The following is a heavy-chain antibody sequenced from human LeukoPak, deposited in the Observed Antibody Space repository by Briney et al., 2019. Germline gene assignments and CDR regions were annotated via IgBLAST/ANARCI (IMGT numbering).Heavy chain of an antibody. Sequence: GGSLRLSCAASEFTFSSFAMSWVRQPPGKGLEWVSTISSSGGSTFYAESVKGRFTISRDNNENTLYLQMNSLRVEDTAVYYCARENSYYDSTGYYYGSGYFDYWGQGTLVTVSS. D-gene: IGHD3-22*01. CDR2: ISSSGGST. CDR1: EFTFSSFA. J-gene: IGHJ4*02. V-gene: IGHV3-23*01. CDR3: ARENSYYDSTGYYYGSGYFDY.